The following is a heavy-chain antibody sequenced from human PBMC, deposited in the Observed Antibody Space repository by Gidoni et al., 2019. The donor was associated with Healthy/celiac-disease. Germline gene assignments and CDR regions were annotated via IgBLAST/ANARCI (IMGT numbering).Heavy chain of an antibody. J-gene: IGHJ6*02. D-gene: IGHD2-2*03. Sequence: QVQLVQSGAEVKRPGASVKVSCKASGYTFTSYDINWVRQATGQGLEWMGWMNPNSGNTGYAQKFQGRVTMTRNTSISTAYMELSSLRSEDTAVYYCARMDIVVVPAAFYYYGMDVWGQGTTVTVSS. CDR2: MNPNSGNT. V-gene: IGHV1-8*01. CDR3: ARMDIVVVPAAFYYYGMDV. CDR1: GYTFTSYD.